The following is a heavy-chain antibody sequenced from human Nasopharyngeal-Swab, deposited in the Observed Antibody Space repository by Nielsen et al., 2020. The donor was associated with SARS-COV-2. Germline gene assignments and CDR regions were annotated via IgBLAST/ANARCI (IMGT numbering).Heavy chain of an antibody. CDR2: IYYSGST. Sequence: SETLSLTCTVSGGSISSGGYYWSWLRQHPGKGLEWIGYIYYSGSTYYNPSLKSRVTISVDTSKNQFSLKLSSVTAADTAVYYCARDSMSSYGSGRGIPDWGQGTLVTVSS. CDR3: ARDSMSSYGSGRGIPD. D-gene: IGHD3-10*01. V-gene: IGHV4-31*03. CDR1: GGSISSGGYY. J-gene: IGHJ4*02.